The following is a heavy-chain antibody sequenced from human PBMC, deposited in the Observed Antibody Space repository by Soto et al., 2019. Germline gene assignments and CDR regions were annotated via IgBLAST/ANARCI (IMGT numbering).Heavy chain of an antibody. J-gene: IGHJ6*03. Sequence: EAQLVESGGGLVQPGGSLRLSCAASGFTFSNYEMHWVRQAPGKGLEYVSGISNNGAHTDYAKSVKGRLTISRDNSENTLYLQMGSLIAEDMALYYCARRGYGSRWPNVYMDVWGKGTTVTVSS. CDR2: ISNNGAHT. V-gene: IGHV3-64*01. CDR3: ARRGYGSRWPNVYMDV. D-gene: IGHD6-13*01. CDR1: GFTFSNYE.